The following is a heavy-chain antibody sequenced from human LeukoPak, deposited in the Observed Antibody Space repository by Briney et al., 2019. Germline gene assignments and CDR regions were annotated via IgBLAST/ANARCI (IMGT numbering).Heavy chain of an antibody. CDR1: GYSISSGYY. V-gene: IGHV4-38-2*02. D-gene: IGHD3-22*01. CDR3: AGDWATMIVVVITNGAFDI. Sequence: SETLSLTCTVSGYSISSGYYWGWIRQPPGEGLEWIGGIYQNGTTYYNPSLKSRVTVSVDTSKNQFSLKLSSVTAADTAVYYCAGDWATMIVVVITNGAFDIWGQGTMVTVSS. CDR2: IYQNGTT. J-gene: IGHJ3*02.